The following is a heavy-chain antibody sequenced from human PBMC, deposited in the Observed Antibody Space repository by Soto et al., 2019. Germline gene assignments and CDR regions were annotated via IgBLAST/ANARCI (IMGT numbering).Heavy chain of an antibody. CDR3: AKIGTYYYDSSGYYPDY. V-gene: IGHV3-23*01. D-gene: IGHD3-22*01. J-gene: IGHJ4*02. CDR1: GFTFSSYA. CDR2: ISGSGGST. Sequence: PXVSLRLSCAASGFTFSSYAMSWVRQAPGKGLEWVSAISGSGGSTYYADSVKGRFTISRDNSKNTLYLQMNSLRAEDTAVYYCAKIGTYYYDSSGYYPDYWGQGTLVTVSS.